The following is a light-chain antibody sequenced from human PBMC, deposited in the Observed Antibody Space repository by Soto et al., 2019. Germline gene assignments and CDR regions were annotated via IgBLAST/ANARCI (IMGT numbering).Light chain of an antibody. J-gene: IGKJ2*01. CDR2: KAS. Sequence: DVEMTQSPSTLPTSIGDRVTINCRASQNFSNWLAWYPQKPGKSPKLLICKASHLESGVPSRFSASGSVTDFTLTINRLQSDNFSTYFCQKSGKESTFGQGTKLASK. CDR1: QNFSNW. V-gene: IGKV1-5*03. CDR3: QKSGKEST.